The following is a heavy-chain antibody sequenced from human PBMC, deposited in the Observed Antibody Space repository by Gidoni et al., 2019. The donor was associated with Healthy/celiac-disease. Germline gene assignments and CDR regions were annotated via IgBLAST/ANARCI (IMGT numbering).Heavy chain of an antibody. V-gene: IGHV3-30*03. Sequence: QVQLVESGGGVVQPGRSLRLSCAASGFTFSSYGMHWVRQAPGKGLGWVAVISYDGSNKYYADSVKGRFTISRDNSKNTLYLQMNSLRAEDTAVYYCAQEGDAFDIWGQGTMVTVSS. CDR3: AQEGDAFDI. J-gene: IGHJ3*02. CDR2: ISYDGSNK. CDR1: GFTFSSYG.